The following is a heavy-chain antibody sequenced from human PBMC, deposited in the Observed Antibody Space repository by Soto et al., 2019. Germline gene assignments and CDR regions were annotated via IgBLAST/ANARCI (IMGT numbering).Heavy chain of an antibody. CDR1: GYTFSSYG. J-gene: IGHJ4*02. CDR2: IWYDGSYK. CDR3: ARGEQVVPGY. D-gene: IGHD6-6*01. V-gene: IGHV3-33*01. Sequence: QVQLVESGGGVVQPGRSLRLSCAASGYTFSSYGMHWVRQAPGKGLEWVAVIWYDGSYKYYADSVKGRFTISRDNSKNTVYLQMNSLRGEDTAVYYCARGEQVVPGYWGQGTLVTVSS.